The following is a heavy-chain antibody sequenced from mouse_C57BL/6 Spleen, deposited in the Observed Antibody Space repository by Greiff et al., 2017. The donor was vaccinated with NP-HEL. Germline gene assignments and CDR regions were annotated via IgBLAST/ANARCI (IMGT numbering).Heavy chain of an antibody. CDR2: ISSGGSYT. CDR1: GFTFSSYG. D-gene: IGHD2-4*01. CDR3: ARHYDYTRYYFDY. V-gene: IGHV5-6*01. J-gene: IGHJ2*01. Sequence: EVKLVESGGDLVKPGGSLKLSCAASGFTFSSYGMSWVRQTPDKRLAWVATISSGGSYTYYPDSVKGRFTISRDNAKNTLYLQMSSLKSEDTAMYYCARHYDYTRYYFDYWGQGTTLTVSS.